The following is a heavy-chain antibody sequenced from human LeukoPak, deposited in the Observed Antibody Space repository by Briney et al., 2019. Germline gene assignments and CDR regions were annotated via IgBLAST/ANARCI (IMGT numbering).Heavy chain of an antibody. D-gene: IGHD3-22*01. CDR1: GGTFSSYA. Sequence: SVKVSCKASGGTFSSYAISWVRQAPGQGLEWMGGIIPIFGTANYAQKFQGRVTITTDESTSTAYMELRSLRSDDTAVYYCARDYLYYYDSSEGFDYWGQGTLVTVSS. CDR3: ARDYLYYYDSSEGFDY. J-gene: IGHJ4*02. CDR2: IIPIFGTA. V-gene: IGHV1-69*05.